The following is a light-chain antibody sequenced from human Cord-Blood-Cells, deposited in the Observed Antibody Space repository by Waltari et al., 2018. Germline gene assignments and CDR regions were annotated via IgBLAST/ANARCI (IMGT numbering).Light chain of an antibody. V-gene: IGKV3-11*01. CDR1: QRVSSY. CDR3: QQRSNWPPYT. CDR2: YAS. J-gene: IGKJ2*01. Sequence: EIVLTQSPATLSLSPGERATLSCRASQRVSSYLAWYQQKPGQAPRLLIYYASNRATGSPARFSGGGSGTDFTLTISSLEPEDFAVYYCQQRSNWPPYTFGQGTKLEIK.